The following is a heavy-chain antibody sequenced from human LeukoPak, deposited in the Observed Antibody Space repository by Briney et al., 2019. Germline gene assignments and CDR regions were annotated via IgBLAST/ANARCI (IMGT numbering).Heavy chain of an antibody. J-gene: IGHJ4*02. Sequence: PGGSLRLSRAASGFTFSSYSMNWVRQAPGKGPEWVSYISSSSSTIYYADSVKGRFTISRDNAKNSLYLQMNSLRAEDTAVYYCAREAYCTNGVCYFDYWGQGTLVTVSS. CDR2: ISSSSSTI. CDR1: GFTFSSYS. D-gene: IGHD2-8*01. CDR3: AREAYCTNGVCYFDY. V-gene: IGHV3-48*01.